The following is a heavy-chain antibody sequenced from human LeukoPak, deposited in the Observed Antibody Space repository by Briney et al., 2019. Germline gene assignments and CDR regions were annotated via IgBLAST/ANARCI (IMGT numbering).Heavy chain of an antibody. V-gene: IGHV3-11*01. CDR2: ISSSGSTM. Sequence: GGSLRLSCAASGFTFSDYYMSWIRQAPGKGLEWVSYISSSGSTMYYADSVKGRFTISRDNAKNSLYLQMNSLRAEDTAVYYCARDTAPARGHLKPHLWFDPWGQGTLVTVSS. CDR3: ARDTAPARGHLKPHLWFDP. CDR1: GFTFSDYY. D-gene: IGHD3-10*01. J-gene: IGHJ5*02.